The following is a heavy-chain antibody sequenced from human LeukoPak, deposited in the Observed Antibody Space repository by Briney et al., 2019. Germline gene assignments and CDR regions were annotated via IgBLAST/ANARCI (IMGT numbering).Heavy chain of an antibody. Sequence: SETLSLTCTVSGDSISSSNYYWGWIRQPQGKGLEWIGSIYYSGSTYYNPSLKSRVTISVDTSKNQFSLKLSSVTAADTAVYYCASSGGDYDILTGYRNRKTFDYWGQGTLVTVSS. CDR1: GDSISSSNYY. V-gene: IGHV4-39*07. D-gene: IGHD3-9*01. CDR2: IYYSGST. J-gene: IGHJ4*02. CDR3: ASSGGDYDILTGYRNRKTFDY.